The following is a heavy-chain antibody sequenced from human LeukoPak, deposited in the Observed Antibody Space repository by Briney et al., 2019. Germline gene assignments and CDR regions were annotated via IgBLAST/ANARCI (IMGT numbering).Heavy chain of an antibody. Sequence: HPGGSLRLSCAASGFTFSSYAMSWVRQAPGKGLEWVSAISGSGGSTYYADSVKGRFTISRDNSKNTLYLQMNSLRAEDTAVYYCAKLPTGEAYYDFWSAPHFDYWGQGTLVTVSS. CDR2: ISGSGGST. V-gene: IGHV3-23*01. CDR1: GFTFSSYA. CDR3: AKLPTGEAYYDFWSAPHFDY. J-gene: IGHJ4*02. D-gene: IGHD3-3*01.